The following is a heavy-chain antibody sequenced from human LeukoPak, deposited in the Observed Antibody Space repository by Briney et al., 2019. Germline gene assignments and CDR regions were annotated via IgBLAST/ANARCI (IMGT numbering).Heavy chain of an antibody. J-gene: IGHJ4*02. V-gene: IGHV4-59*08. CDR1: GGSISCHY. CDR2: IYYSGGT. CDR3: ARHYPSFGYYDS. D-gene: IGHD3-22*01. Sequence: PSETLSLTCSFSGGSISCHYWSWIRQTPGKGLEWIGYIYYSGGTNYNPTLESRVTISVDTSKNQFSLKMSSVTAADSAVYFCARHYPSFGYYDSWGQGTLVTVSS.